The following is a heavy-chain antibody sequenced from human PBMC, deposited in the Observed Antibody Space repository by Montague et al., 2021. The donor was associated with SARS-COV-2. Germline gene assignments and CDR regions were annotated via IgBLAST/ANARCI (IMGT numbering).Heavy chain of an antibody. Sequence: SETLSLTCTVSGDSISTYYWSWIRQPPGKGLEWIGYIYYNGYTNXNPSLKSRVTISVDTSKNQFSLRLSSVTAADTAVYFCARGGATYYYDTSGCVNAFDTWGQGTMVTVSS. CDR1: GDSISTYY. V-gene: IGHV4-59*01. CDR3: ARGGATYYYDTSGCVNAFDT. J-gene: IGHJ3*02. D-gene: IGHD3-22*01. CDR2: IYYNGYT.